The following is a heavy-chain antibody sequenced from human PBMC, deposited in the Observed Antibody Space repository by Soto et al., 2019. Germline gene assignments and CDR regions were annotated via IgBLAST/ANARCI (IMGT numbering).Heavy chain of an antibody. CDR1: GGTFSSYA. J-gene: IGHJ4*02. D-gene: IGHD6-19*01. CDR3: ARDSVEGYSSGLFRY. Sequence: ASVKVSCKASGGTFSSYAISWVRQAPGQGLEWMGGIIPMFGTTSYAQKFQGRVTITADKSTSTGSMELSSLRAEDTAVYYCARDSVEGYSSGLFRYWGQGTLVTVSS. CDR2: IIPMFGTT. V-gene: IGHV1-69*06.